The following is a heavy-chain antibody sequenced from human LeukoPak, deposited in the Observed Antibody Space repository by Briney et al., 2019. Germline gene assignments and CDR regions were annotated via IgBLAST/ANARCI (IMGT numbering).Heavy chain of an antibody. D-gene: IGHD3-22*01. J-gene: IGHJ4*02. V-gene: IGHV1-69*05. CDR3: ARDRQSRSYYDSSGYQNFGY. Sequence: SVKVSCKASGGTFSSYAISWVRQAPGQGLEWMGGIIPIFGTANYAQKFQGRVTITTDESTSTAYMELSSLRSEDTAVYYCARDRQSRSYYDSSGYQNFGYWGQGTLVTVSS. CDR2: IIPIFGTA. CDR1: GGTFSSYA.